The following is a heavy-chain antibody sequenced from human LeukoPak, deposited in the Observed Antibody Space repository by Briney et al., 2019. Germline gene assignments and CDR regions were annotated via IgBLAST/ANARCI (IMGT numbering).Heavy chain of an antibody. J-gene: IGHJ4*02. D-gene: IGHD5-18*01. Sequence: PGGSLRLSCAASGFTFSSYGMHWVRQAPGKRLEWVAFIRYDGSNKYYADSVKGRFTISRDNSKNTLYLQMNSLRAEDTAVYYCAKDRGYSYGSPDYWGQGTLVTVSS. CDR2: IRYDGSNK. CDR3: AKDRGYSYGSPDY. CDR1: GFTFSSYG. V-gene: IGHV3-30*02.